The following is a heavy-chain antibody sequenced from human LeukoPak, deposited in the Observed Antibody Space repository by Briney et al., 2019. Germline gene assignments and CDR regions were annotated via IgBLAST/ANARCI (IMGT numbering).Heavy chain of an antibody. D-gene: IGHD6-13*01. CDR2: IYYSGNT. CDR3: ARLLSIAAAVDY. CDR1: GGSFSTYY. V-gene: IGHV4-59*01. J-gene: IGHJ4*02. Sequence: SETLSLTCTVSGGSFSTYYWSWIRQPSGKGLEWIGYIYYSGNTNYNPSLKSRVTISVDTSKNQFSLRLSSVTAADTAVYYCARLLSIAAAVDYWGQGTLVTVSS.